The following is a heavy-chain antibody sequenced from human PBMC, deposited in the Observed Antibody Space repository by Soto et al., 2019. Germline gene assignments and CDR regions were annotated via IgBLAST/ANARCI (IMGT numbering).Heavy chain of an antibody. CDR3: ARAHLRYFDWP. D-gene: IGHD3-9*01. V-gene: IGHV1-18*04. Sequence: ASVKFSCKASGYTFTSYGISWVRQAPGQGLEWMGWINAGNGNTKYSQKFQGRVTITRDTSASTAYMELSSLRSEDTAVYYCARAHLRYFDWPWGQGTLVTVSS. J-gene: IGHJ5*02. CDR1: GYTFTSYG. CDR2: INAGNGNT.